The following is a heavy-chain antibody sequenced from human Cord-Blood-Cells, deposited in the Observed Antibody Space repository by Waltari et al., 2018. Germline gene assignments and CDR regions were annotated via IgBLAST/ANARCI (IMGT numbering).Heavy chain of an antibody. V-gene: IGHV4-34*01. J-gene: IGHJ4*02. CDR1: GGSFSGYY. D-gene: IGHD2-2*02. CDR3: ARGWGYFSSPSCDTDY. Sequence: QVQLQQWGAGLLKRSETLSLTCAVDGGSFSGYYWRWIREPPGRGLDWIGEINHSGSTNYTPTLKSRVTISVETSKNQFALELSSVAAADTAVSYCARGWGYFSSPSCDTDYSGQGTLVTVSS. CDR2: INHSGST.